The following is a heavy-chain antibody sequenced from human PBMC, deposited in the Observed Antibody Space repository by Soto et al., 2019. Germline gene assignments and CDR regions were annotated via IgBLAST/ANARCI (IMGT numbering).Heavy chain of an antibody. CDR2: ISYDGSNK. CDR1: GFTFSSYA. V-gene: IGHV3-30-3*01. J-gene: IGHJ6*02. CDR3: ARDPGYSSSWYMRYYYYGMDV. Sequence: PGGSLRLSCAASGFTFSSYAMHWVRQAPGKGLEWVAVISYDGSNKYYADSVKGRFTISRDNSKNTLYLQMNSLRAEDTAVYYCARDPGYSSSWYMRYYYYGMDVWGQGTTVTVSS. D-gene: IGHD6-13*01.